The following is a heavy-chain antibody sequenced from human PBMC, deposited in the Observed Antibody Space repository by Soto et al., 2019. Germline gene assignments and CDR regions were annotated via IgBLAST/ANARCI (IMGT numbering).Heavy chain of an antibody. CDR2: IYYSGST. Sequence: PSETLSLTWTVSGGSISSGDYYWSWIRQPPGKGLEWIGYIYYSGSTYYNPSLKSRVTISVDTSKNQFSLKLSSVTAADTAVYYCAREPDWGVQVGYSSGYLDYWGQGTLVTVSS. CDR3: AREPDWGVQVGYSSGYLDY. D-gene: IGHD3-22*01. J-gene: IGHJ4*02. V-gene: IGHV4-30-4*01. CDR1: GGSISSGDYY.